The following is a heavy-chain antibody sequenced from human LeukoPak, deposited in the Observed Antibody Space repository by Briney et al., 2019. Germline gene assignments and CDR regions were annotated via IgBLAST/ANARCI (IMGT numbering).Heavy chain of an antibody. Sequence: GGSLRLSCAAAGFTFSSYAMSWIRQNPGKGLEWVSTVSSSGDNTYYADSVKGRFIISRDTSKNTMYLQMNSLRAEDTAVYYCAKVLASRWFFDYWGQGTLVTVSS. CDR3: AKVLASRWFFDY. J-gene: IGHJ4*02. D-gene: IGHD2-15*01. CDR1: GFTFSSYA. V-gene: IGHV3-23*01. CDR2: VSSSGDNT.